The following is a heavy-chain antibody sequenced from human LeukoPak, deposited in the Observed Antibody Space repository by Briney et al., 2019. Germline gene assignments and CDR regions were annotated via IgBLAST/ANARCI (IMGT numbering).Heavy chain of an antibody. CDR3: ARVLTAMAHRPFDY. CDR2: IIPIFGTA. Sequence: ASVKVSCKASGGTFSSYAISWVRQAPGQGLEWMGGIIPIFGTANYAQKFQGRVTITTDESTSTAYMELSSLRSEDTAVYYCARVLTAMAHRPFDYWGQGTLVTVSS. J-gene: IGHJ4*02. CDR1: GGTFSSYA. V-gene: IGHV1-69*05. D-gene: IGHD2-21*02.